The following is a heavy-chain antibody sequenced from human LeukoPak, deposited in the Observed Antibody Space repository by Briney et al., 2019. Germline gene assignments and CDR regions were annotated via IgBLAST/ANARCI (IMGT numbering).Heavy chain of an antibody. CDR1: GGSFSGYY. D-gene: IGHD3-10*01. J-gene: IGHJ4*02. CDR3: ARSYYGSDY. Sequence: SETLSLTCAVYGGSFSGYYWSWIRQPPGKGLEWTGEINHSGGTNYNPSLKSRVTISVDTSKNQFSLKLSSVTAADTAVYYCARSYYGSDYWGQGTLVTVSS. CDR2: INHSGGT. V-gene: IGHV4-34*01.